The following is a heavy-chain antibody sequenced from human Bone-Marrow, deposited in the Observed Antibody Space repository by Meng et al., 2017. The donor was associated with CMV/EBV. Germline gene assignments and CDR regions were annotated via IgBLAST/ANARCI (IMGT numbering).Heavy chain of an antibody. D-gene: IGHD4-17*01. CDR3: ARWDGDYFLGSTNDY. CDR1: GFAFSSIA. Sequence: GGSLRLSCVASGFAFSSIAMHWVRQAPGKGLEFVSAINPNGANTYYAGSVKGRFTISRDNSKNTLYLQMGSLRAEDMAVYYCARWDGDYFLGSTNDYWGQGTLVTVSS. V-gene: IGHV3-64*02. CDR2: INPNGANT. J-gene: IGHJ4*02.